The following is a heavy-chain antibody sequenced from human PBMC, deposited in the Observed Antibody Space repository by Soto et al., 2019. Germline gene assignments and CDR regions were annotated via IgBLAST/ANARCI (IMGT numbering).Heavy chain of an antibody. CDR3: LRAPPPRFYCYGFVAGLPSYYYYYGMDV. CDR2: IHSDGSST. D-gene: IGHD5-18*01. J-gene: IGHJ6*02. Sequence: GGSLRLSCAASGFTFSYYWMHWVRQAPGKGLVWVSRIHSDGSSTTYAESVKGRFTISRDNSKNTLYLQMNSLRAEDTAVYYCLRAPPPRFYCYGFVAGLPSYYYYYGMDVWGQGTTVTVSS. V-gene: IGHV3-74*01. CDR1: GFTFSYYW.